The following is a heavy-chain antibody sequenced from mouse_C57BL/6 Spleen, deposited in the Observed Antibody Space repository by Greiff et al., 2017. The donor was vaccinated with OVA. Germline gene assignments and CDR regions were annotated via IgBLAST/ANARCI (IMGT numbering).Heavy chain of an antibody. J-gene: IGHJ3*01. Sequence: VQLQQPGAGLVRPGSSVKLSCKASGYTFTSYWMHWVKQSPIQGLEWIGNIDPSDSETHYNQKFKDKATLTVDKSSSTAYMQLSSLTAEDSAVYYCAREADDGYSSFAYWGQGTLVTVSA. CDR1: GYTFTSYW. D-gene: IGHD2-3*01. V-gene: IGHV1-52*01. CDR3: AREADDGYSSFAY. CDR2: IDPSDSET.